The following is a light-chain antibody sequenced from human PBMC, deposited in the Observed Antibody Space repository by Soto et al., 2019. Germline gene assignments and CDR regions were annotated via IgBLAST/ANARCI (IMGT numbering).Light chain of an antibody. CDR2: GAS. CDR1: QSVDGY. J-gene: IGKJ5*01. V-gene: IGKV3-15*01. CDR3: QQYHKWPPIT. Sequence: EVVMTQSPGTLSVSLGESATLSRRASQSVDGYLAWYQQKPGQAPRLLIYGASTRATGVTARFRGGGSGTEFTLTISSLQFEDSAVYYCQQYHKWPPITFGQGTRLEIK.